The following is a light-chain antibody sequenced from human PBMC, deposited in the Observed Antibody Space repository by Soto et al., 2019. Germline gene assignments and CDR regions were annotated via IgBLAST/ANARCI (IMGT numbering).Light chain of an antibody. J-gene: IGKJ1*01. CDR3: QQNYRATPWT. V-gene: IGKV1-9*01. CDR2: GAS. CDR1: QGISSY. Sequence: IQLTQSPSSLSASVGDRVTITCRASQGISSYLAWYQQKPGKAPKLLIYGASTLQSGVPSRFSGSGSGTDFTLTISSLQPEDFATYYCQQNYRATPWTFGQGTKVEVK.